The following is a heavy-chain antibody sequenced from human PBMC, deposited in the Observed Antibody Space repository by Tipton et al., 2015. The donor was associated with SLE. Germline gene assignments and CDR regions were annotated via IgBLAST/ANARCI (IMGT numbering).Heavy chain of an antibody. Sequence: TLSLTCTVSGGSISSHYWSWIRQPPREGLEWIGSIYHSGGTYYNHSPKSRVTMSVDTSTNQFSLKLSSVTAADTAVYYCARDGPDSSGYSWYFDYWGQGTLVTVSS. CDR2: IYHSGGT. J-gene: IGHJ4*02. CDR1: GGSISSHY. D-gene: IGHD3-22*01. CDR3: ARDGPDSSGYSWYFDY. V-gene: IGHV4-59*11.